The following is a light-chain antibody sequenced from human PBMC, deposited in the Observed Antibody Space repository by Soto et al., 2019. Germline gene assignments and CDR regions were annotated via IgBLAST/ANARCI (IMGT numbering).Light chain of an antibody. J-gene: IGKJ4*01. CDR1: QSVSSY. V-gene: IGKV3-11*01. Sequence: EIVLTQSAATLSLTPVERATLSCRASQSVSSYLAWYQQKPGQAPRLLIYDASNRATGIPARFSGSGSGTDFTLTISSLEPEDFAVYSCQQRSNWLAFGGGTKV. CDR2: DAS. CDR3: QQRSNWLA.